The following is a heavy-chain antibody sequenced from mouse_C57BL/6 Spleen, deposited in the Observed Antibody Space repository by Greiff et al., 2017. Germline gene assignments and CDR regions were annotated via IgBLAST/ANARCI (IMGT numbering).Heavy chain of an antibody. CDR1: GYTFTSYW. CDR3: TRSKNQFITRVVEAMDY. D-gene: IGHD1-1*01. J-gene: IGHJ4*01. Sequence: VQLKESGTVLARPGASVKMSCKTSGYTFTSYWMHWVKQRPGQGLEWIGAIYPGNSDTSYNQKFKGKAKLTAVTSASTAYMELSSLTNEDSAVYYCTRSKNQFITRVVEAMDYWGQGTSVTVSS. CDR2: IYPGNSDT. V-gene: IGHV1-5*01.